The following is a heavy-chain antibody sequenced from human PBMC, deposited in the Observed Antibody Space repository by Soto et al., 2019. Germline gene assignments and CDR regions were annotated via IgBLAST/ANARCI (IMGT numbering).Heavy chain of an antibody. Sequence: ASVKASCKASGYTFTSYDINWVRQATGQGLEWMGWMNPNSGNTGYAQKFQGRVTMTRNTSISTAYMELSSLRSEDTAVYYCARAGFVVVPAAMYSYYYYYMDVWGKGTTVTVSS. CDR1: GYTFTSYD. CDR3: ARAGFVVVPAAMYSYYYYYMDV. CDR2: MNPNSGNT. D-gene: IGHD2-2*01. V-gene: IGHV1-8*01. J-gene: IGHJ6*03.